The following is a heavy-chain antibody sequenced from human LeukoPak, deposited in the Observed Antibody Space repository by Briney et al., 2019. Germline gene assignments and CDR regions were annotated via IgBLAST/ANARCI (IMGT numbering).Heavy chain of an antibody. J-gene: IGHJ4*02. CDR3: AKVKWKLIGYFDY. CDR2: LTGDGNT. D-gene: IGHD1-20*01. CDR1: GFTFTSYA. V-gene: IGHV3-23*01. Sequence: PGESLRLSCAASGFTFTSYAMSWVRQAPGKGLEWVSVLTGDGNTYYADSVKGRFTNSRDDSKNTLFLQTNSLRAEDTAVYFCAKVKWKLIGYFDYWGQGTLVTVSS.